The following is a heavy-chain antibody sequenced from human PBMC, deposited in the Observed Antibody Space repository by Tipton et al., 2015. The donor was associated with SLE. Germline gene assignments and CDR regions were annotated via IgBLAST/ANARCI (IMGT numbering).Heavy chain of an antibody. Sequence: QLVQSGAEVKKPGASVKVSCKASGYTFPSFGISWVRQAPGQGLEWMGWISAYSGNTNYAQKVQGRVTMTTDTSTTTAYMELRSLRSDDTAVYYCARGSAYSSAWYVDNWGQGTLVTVSS. CDR2: ISAYSGNT. CDR1: GYTFPSFG. CDR3: ARGSAYSSAWYVDN. D-gene: IGHD6-19*01. J-gene: IGHJ4*02. V-gene: IGHV1-18*01.